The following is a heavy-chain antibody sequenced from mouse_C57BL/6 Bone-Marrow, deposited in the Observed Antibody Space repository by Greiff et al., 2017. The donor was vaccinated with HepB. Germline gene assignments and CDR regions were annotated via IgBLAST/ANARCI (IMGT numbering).Heavy chain of an antibody. D-gene: IGHD1-1*01. CDR3: TRPHTLREYFDY. V-gene: IGHV1-15*01. J-gene: IGHJ2*01. CDR2: IDPETGGT. Sequence: QVQLQQSGAELVRPGASVTLSCKASGYTFTDYEMHWVKQTPVHGLEWIGAIDPETGGTAYNQKFKGKDILTADKSSSTAYMELRSLTSEDSAVYYCTRPHTLREYFDYWGQGTTLTVSS. CDR1: GYTFTDYE.